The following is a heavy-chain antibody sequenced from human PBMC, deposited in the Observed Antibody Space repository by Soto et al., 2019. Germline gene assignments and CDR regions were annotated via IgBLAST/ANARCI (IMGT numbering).Heavy chain of an antibody. CDR2: ISGSGGST. CDR3: AKDEGYSGYDPSDY. J-gene: IGHJ4*02. Sequence: VGSLRLSCAASGFTFSSYAMSWVRQAPGKGLEWVSAISGSGGSTYYADSVKGRFTISRDNSKNTLYLQMNSLRAEDTAVYYCAKDEGYSGYDPSDYWGQGTLVTVSS. CDR1: GFTFSSYA. D-gene: IGHD5-12*01. V-gene: IGHV3-23*01.